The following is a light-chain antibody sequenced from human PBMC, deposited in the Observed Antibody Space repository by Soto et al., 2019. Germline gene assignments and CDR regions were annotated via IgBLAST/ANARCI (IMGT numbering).Light chain of an antibody. V-gene: IGKV3-20*01. Sequence: VLTQSPGTLSMSPGEGATLSCRASQSVSSSDLAWYQQKPGQAPRRLIYGATSRGTGIADRFSGSGSGTDFTLTSSRLEAEDFAVYYCQYYYESSPFGRGTKVDIK. CDR3: QYYYESSP. CDR1: QSVSSSD. CDR2: GAT. J-gene: IGKJ4*01.